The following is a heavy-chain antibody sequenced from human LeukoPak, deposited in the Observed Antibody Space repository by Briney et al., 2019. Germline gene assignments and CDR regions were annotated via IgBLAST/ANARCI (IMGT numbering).Heavy chain of an antibody. CDR3: ARAPDPGSYYPP. CDR2: IYYSGST. Sequence: PSETLSLTCTVSGGSISSGGYYWSWIRQHPGKGLEWIGYIYYSGSTYYNPSLKSRVTISVDTSKNQFSLKLSSVTAADTAVYYCARAPDPGSYYPPWGQGTLVTVSS. J-gene: IGHJ5*02. CDR1: GGSISSGGYY. D-gene: IGHD1-26*01. V-gene: IGHV4-31*03.